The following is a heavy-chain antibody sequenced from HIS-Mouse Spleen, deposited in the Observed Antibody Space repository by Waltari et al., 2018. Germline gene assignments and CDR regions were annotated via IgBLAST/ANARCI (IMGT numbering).Heavy chain of an antibody. Sequence: QLQLQESGPGLVKPSETLSLTCTVSGGSISSSSYYWGWIRQPPGKGLEWIGSIYYSGSTNYNPYVKSRVTISVDTSKNQFSLKLSSVTAADTAVYYCARGRVVSPIDIVVVPAARAAFDIWGQGTMVTVSS. J-gene: IGHJ3*02. D-gene: IGHD2-2*01. CDR3: ARGRVVSPIDIVVVPAARAAFDI. CDR1: GGSISSSSYY. V-gene: IGHV4-39*07. CDR2: IYYSGST.